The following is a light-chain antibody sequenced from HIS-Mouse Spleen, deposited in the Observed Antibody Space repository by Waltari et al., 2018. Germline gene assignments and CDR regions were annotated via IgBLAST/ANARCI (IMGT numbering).Light chain of an antibody. CDR1: SSDVVGYTY. CDR2: DVS. J-gene: IGLJ3*02. Sequence: QSALTQPRSVSGSPGQSVTIPCTGTSSDVVGYTYVSWYQQHPGKAPKLMIYDVSKRPSGVPDRFSGSKSGNTASLTISGLQAEDEADYYCCSYAGSYTWVFGGGTKLTVL. CDR3: CSYAGSYTWV. V-gene: IGLV2-11*01.